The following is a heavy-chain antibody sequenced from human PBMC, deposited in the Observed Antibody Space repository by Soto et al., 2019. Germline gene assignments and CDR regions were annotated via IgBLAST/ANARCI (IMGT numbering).Heavy chain of an antibody. CDR1: GFTFSRYW. CDR3: ARDRGGAEPSTGQDC. V-gene: IGHV3-7*01. Sequence: EVQLVESGGGLVQPGGSLRLSCAASGFTFSRYWMSWVRQAPGKGLEWVANINQDGGGKQYVDSVKGRFTISRDNAKNSLYLQMNSLRAEETAVYYCARDRGGAEPSTGQDCWGQGTLVTVSS. CDR2: INQDGGGK. D-gene: IGHD2-2*01. J-gene: IGHJ4*02.